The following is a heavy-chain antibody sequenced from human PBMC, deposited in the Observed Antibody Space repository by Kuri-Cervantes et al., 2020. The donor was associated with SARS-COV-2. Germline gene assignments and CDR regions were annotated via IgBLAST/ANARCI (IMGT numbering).Heavy chain of an antibody. CDR3: ARGRITIFGVIKLAYFQH. CDR2: ISKGSDTI. CDR1: GFTFNTYS. J-gene: IGHJ1*01. D-gene: IGHD3-3*01. Sequence: GGSLRLSCAASGFTFNTYSMDWVRQAPGKGLEWLAYISKGSDTIYYADSVRGRFTISRDNAKNSLFLQMNSLRADDTAVYYCARGRITIFGVIKLAYFQHWGQGTLVTVSS. V-gene: IGHV3-48*01.